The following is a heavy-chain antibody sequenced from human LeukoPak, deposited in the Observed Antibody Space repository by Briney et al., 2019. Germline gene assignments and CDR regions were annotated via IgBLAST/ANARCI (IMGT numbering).Heavy chain of an antibody. Sequence: SVKVSCKASGGTFNNYASSWVRQAPGQGLEWMGRIIPFLGIANYAQKFQGRVAITADKSTSTAYMELSSLSSEDTAVYYCAIRAHVVSAGAFDIWGQGTMVTVSS. D-gene: IGHD3-22*01. CDR1: GGTFNNYA. V-gene: IGHV1-69*04. CDR2: IIPFLGIA. J-gene: IGHJ3*02. CDR3: AIRAHVVSAGAFDI.